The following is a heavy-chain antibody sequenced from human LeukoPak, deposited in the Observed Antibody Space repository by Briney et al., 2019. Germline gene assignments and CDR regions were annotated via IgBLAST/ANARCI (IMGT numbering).Heavy chain of an antibody. CDR3: ANLERVELRDAFDI. CDR1: RYTFTRYY. CDR2: INPYSGGT. Sequence: GASVKVSCKASRYTFTRYYMHWVRQAPGQGLEWMGWINPYSGGTNYAQKLQGTVTMTGDTSISKAYMELSRLRSDATAVYYCANLERVELRDAFDIWGQGTMVTVSS. V-gene: IGHV1-2*02. J-gene: IGHJ3*02. D-gene: IGHD1-1*01.